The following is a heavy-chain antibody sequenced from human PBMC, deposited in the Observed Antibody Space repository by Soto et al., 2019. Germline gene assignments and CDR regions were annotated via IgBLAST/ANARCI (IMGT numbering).Heavy chain of an antibody. D-gene: IGHD3-22*01. V-gene: IGHV4-59*01. J-gene: IGHJ4*02. Sequence: SETLSLTCTVSGGSISSYYWSWIRQPPGKGLEWIGYIYNSGTTDYNPSLKSRVTISVDTSKDQFSLKVNSVTAADTAVYYCARAPRLYYFDYWGQGTLVTVSS. CDR1: GGSISSYY. CDR2: IYNSGTT. CDR3: ARAPRLYYFDY.